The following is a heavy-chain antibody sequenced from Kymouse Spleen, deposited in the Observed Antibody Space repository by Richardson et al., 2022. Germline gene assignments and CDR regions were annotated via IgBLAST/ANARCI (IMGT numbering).Heavy chain of an antibody. Sequence: EVQLVESGGGLVQPGRSLRLSCAASGFTFDDYAMHWVRQAPGKGLEWVSGISWNSGSIGYADSVKGRFTISRDNAKNSLYLQMNSLRAEDTALYYCAKDGTAAGTSYFDYWGQGTLVTVSS. V-gene: IGHV3-9*01. D-gene: IGHD6-13*01. CDR3: AKDGTAAGTSYFDY. CDR1: GFTFDDYA. CDR2: ISWNSGSI. J-gene: IGHJ4*02.